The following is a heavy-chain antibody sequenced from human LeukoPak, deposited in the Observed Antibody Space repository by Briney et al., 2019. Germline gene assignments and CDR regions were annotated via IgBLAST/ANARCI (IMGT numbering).Heavy chain of an antibody. CDR3: ARDSAMVRGVIDYYYYGMDV. J-gene: IGHJ6*02. V-gene: IGHV4-59*01. CDR1: GGSISSYY. Sequence: SGTLSLTCTVSGGSISSYYWSWIRQPPGKGLEWIGYIYYSGSTNYNPSLKSRVTISVDTSKNQFSLKLSSVTAADTAVYYCARDSAMVRGVIDYYYYGMDVWGQGTTVTVSS. CDR2: IYYSGST. D-gene: IGHD3-10*01.